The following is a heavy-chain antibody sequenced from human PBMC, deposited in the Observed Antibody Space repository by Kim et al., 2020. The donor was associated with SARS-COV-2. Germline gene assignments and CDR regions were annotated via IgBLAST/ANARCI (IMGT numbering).Heavy chain of an antibody. V-gene: IGHV1-18*01. CDR1: GYTFTSYG. J-gene: IGHJ6*02. CDR2: ISAYNGNT. CDR3: ARDPSGDFWSGYRNYYYYGMDV. Sequence: ASVKVSCKASGYTFTSYGISWVRQAPGQGLEWMGWISAYNGNTNYAQKLQGRVTMTTDTSTSTAYMELRSLRSDDTAVYYCARDPSGDFWSGYRNYYYYGMDVWGQGTPVTVSS. D-gene: IGHD3-3*01.